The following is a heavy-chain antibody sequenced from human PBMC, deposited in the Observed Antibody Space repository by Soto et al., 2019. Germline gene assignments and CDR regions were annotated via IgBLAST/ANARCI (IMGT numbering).Heavy chain of an antibody. CDR3: ARGQYSSSSFYFDY. V-gene: IGHV3-30-3*01. D-gene: IGHD6-6*01. Sequence: GGSLRLSCAASGFTFSSYAMHWVRQAPGKGLEWVAVISYDGSNKYYADSVKVRFTISRDNSKNTLYLQMNSLRSEDTAVYYCARGQYSSSSFYFDYWGQGTLVTVSS. CDR1: GFTFSSYA. J-gene: IGHJ4*02. CDR2: ISYDGSNK.